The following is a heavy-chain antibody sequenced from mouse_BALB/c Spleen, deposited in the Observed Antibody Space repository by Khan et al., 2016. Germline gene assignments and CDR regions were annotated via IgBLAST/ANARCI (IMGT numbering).Heavy chain of an antibody. CDR3: AKNGNGYEMSWFAY. J-gene: IGHJ3*01. CDR2: ISYSGST. Sequence: EVELVESGPGLVKPSQSLSLTCTVTGYSITSDYAWNWIRQFPGNKLEWMGYISYSGSTSYNPSLKSRNSITRDTSKHQFYLQLNSVTTEDTATYYCAKNGNGYEMSWFAYWCQGTLVTVSA. D-gene: IGHD2-2*01. CDR1: GYSITSDYA. V-gene: IGHV3-2*02.